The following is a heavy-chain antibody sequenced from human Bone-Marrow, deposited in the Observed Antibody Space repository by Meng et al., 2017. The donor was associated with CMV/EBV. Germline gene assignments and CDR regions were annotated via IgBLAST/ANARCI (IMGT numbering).Heavy chain of an antibody. CDR3: ARENYYYNDAFDI. CDR2: IYHSGST. J-gene: IGHJ3*02. D-gene: IGHD3-22*01. CDR1: GYSISSGYY. V-gene: IGHV4-38-2*02. Sequence: SETLSLTCTVSGYSISSGYYWGWIRQPPGKGLEWIGSIYHSGSTYYNPSLKSRVTISVDTSKNQFSLKLSSVTAADTAVYYCARENYYYNDAFDIWGQGTMVTVSS.